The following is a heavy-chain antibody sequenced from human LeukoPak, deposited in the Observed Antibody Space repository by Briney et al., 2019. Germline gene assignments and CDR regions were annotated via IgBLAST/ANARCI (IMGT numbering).Heavy chain of an antibody. V-gene: IGHV3-23*01. J-gene: IGHJ4*02. D-gene: IGHD3-16*01. CDR2: FSGSGAST. Sequence: GGSLRLSCAASGFTFSNYAMSWVRQAPGKGLEWVSIFSGSGASTYYADSVKGRFTISRDNSKDTVDLQMNSLRADDTAVYYCARDFNWAFDYWGQGTLVTVSS. CDR1: GFTFSNYA. CDR3: ARDFNWAFDY.